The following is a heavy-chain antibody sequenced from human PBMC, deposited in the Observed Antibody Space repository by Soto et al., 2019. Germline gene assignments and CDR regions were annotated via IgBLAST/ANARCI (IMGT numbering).Heavy chain of an antibody. CDR3: ARGPVLPDY. J-gene: IGHJ4*02. D-gene: IGHD2-15*01. V-gene: IGHV3-48*01. CDR2: ISSSSSTI. CDR1: GFTFSSYS. Sequence: EVQLVESGGGLVQPGGSLRLSCAASGFTFSSYSMNWVRQAPGKGLEWVSYISSSSSTIYYADSVKGRFTISRDNAKNSLYLQMNSLGAEETAVYYCARGPVLPDYWGQGTMVTVSS.